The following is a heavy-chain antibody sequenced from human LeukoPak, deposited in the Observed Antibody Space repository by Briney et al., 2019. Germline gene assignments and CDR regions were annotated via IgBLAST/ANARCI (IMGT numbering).Heavy chain of an antibody. CDR2: INRRGNT. CDR3: ARSYYGSGSSYNWFDP. CDR1: GGSLSGSFSSYF. V-gene: IGHV4-34*01. Sequence: SETLSLTCVVSGGSLSGSFSSYFWTWIRQPPGKGLEWIGEINRRGNTNYNPSLKSRVTMSVDTSKNDLSLELTSLTAADTAVYSCARSYYGSGSSYNWFDPWGQGTLVTVSS. J-gene: IGHJ5*02. D-gene: IGHD3-10*01.